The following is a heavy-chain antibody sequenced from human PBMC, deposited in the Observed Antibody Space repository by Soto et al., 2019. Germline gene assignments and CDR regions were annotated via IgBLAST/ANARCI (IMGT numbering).Heavy chain of an antibody. J-gene: IGHJ4*02. CDR2: IYYSGST. D-gene: IGHD2-8*01. Sequence: SETLSLTCTVSGGSISSGDYYWSWIRQPPGKGLEWIGYIYYSGSTYYNPSLKSRVTISVDTSKNQFSLKLSSVTAADTAVYYCARDNCTNGVCFFGYWGQGTQVTVSS. CDR1: GGSISSGDYY. CDR3: ARDNCTNGVCFFGY. V-gene: IGHV4-30-4*01.